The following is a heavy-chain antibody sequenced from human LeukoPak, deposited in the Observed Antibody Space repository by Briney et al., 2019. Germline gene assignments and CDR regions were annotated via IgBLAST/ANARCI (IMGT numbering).Heavy chain of an antibody. CDR2: ISSSGSTI. J-gene: IGHJ4*02. CDR1: GFTFSSYE. CDR3: ARTPYYYGSGSYDY. V-gene: IGHV3-48*03. D-gene: IGHD3-10*01. Sequence: PGGFLRLSCAASGFTFSSYEMNWVRQTPGKGLEWVSYISSSGSTIYYADSVKGRFTISRDNAKNSLYLQMNSLRAEDTAVYYCARTPYYYGSGSYDYWGQGTLVTVSS.